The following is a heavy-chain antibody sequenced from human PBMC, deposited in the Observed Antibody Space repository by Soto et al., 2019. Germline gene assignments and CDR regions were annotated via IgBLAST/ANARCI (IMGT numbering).Heavy chain of an antibody. D-gene: IGHD2-21*01. CDR1: GFTFSDYA. Sequence: EVQLLESGGGLVQPGGSLRLSCAASGFTFSDYAMTWVRQAPGRGLEWVSAISGVGINIYYADSVKGRFAVSRDNLKDTLYLEMNNLRADDTAVYYCAKKGVIVVRRITYAQEYYHFMDVWGKGTSVTVSS. CDR3: AKKGVIVVRRITYAQEYYHFMDV. V-gene: IGHV3-23*01. J-gene: IGHJ6*03. CDR2: ISGVGINI.